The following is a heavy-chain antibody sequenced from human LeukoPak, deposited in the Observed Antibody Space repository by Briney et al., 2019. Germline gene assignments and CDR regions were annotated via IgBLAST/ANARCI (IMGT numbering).Heavy chain of an antibody. D-gene: IGHD3-9*01. Sequence: GGSLRLSCVASGFIFSNYWMSWVRPAPGKGLEGVANIKQDGSEKYYVDSVKGRFTISRDNAKKSLYLQMNSLRAEDTAVYYCATHIFSELRYFDWSTNEWGQGTLVTVSS. CDR3: ATHIFSELRYFDWSTNE. J-gene: IGHJ4*02. CDR1: GFIFSNYW. CDR2: IKQDGSEK. V-gene: IGHV3-7*01.